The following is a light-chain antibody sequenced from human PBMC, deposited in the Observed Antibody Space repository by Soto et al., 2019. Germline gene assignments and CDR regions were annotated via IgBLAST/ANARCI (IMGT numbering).Light chain of an antibody. J-gene: IGKJ4*01. CDR3: QQSYDSPPT. V-gene: IGKV1-39*01. CDR1: QTINNY. CDR2: GAS. Sequence: IQMTQSPSTLSASVVDRDTITCGASQTINNYLNWYQQKPGKAPKCLIYGASSLQSGVSSRFSGRGSGTDYTLTISSLQPEDFATYFCQQSYDSPPTFGGGTRWIS.